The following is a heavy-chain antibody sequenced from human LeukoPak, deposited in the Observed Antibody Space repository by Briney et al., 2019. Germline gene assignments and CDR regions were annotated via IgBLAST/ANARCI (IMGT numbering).Heavy chain of an antibody. D-gene: IGHD6-19*01. Sequence: ASVKVSCKASGGTFSSYAISWVRQAPGQGLEWMGGIIPIFGTANYAQKFQGRVTITADKSTSTAYMELSSLRSEDTAVYYCARGWGLSSGWPFYYYYMDVWGKGTTVTVSS. CDR2: IIPIFGTA. V-gene: IGHV1-69*06. CDR1: GGTFSSYA. CDR3: ARGWGLSSGWPFYYYYMDV. J-gene: IGHJ6*03.